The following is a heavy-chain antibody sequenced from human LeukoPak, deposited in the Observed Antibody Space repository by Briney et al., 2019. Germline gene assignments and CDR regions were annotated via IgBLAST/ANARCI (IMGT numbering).Heavy chain of an antibody. CDR3: AKDLSSALINTWYGVLGS. J-gene: IGHJ4*02. D-gene: IGHD6-13*01. CDR1: GFSFGAFA. V-gene: IGHV3-43*02. Sequence: GGSLRLSCAASGFSFGAFAMHWVRQAPGKGLEWVSFISGDGASTYYVDSVKGRFTISRDNSKNSLFLQMNGLTTEDTALYYCAKDLSSALINTWYGVLGSWGQGTLVTVSS. CDR2: ISGDGAST.